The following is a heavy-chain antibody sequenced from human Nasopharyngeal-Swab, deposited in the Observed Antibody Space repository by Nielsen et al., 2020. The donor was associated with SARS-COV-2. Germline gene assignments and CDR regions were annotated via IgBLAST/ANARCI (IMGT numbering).Heavy chain of an antibody. D-gene: IGHD6-6*01. J-gene: IGHJ4*02. CDR2: INTNTGNP. CDR1: GYTFTSYA. CDR3: WSSTAARVLY. Sequence: ASVKVSCKASGYTFTSYAMNWVRQTPGQGLEWMGWINTNTGNPTYAQGFTGRFVFSLATSVSTAYLKISSLKAEDTAVYYCWSSTAARVLYWGQGTLVTVSS. V-gene: IGHV7-4-1*02.